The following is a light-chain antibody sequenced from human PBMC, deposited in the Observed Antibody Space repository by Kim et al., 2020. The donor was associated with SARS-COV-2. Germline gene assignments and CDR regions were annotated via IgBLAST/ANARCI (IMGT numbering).Light chain of an antibody. CDR3: QQYNSFST. J-gene: IGKJ2*01. V-gene: IGKV1-5*01. CDR2: DAS. CDR1: QNINTW. Sequence: DIQMTQSPSTLSASVGDRVTITCRASQNINTWLAWYQQKPGKAPNLLIFDASSLRTGVPSRFSGDGSETEFTLTISSLQPDDFATYYCQQYNSFSTFGQGTKLDI.